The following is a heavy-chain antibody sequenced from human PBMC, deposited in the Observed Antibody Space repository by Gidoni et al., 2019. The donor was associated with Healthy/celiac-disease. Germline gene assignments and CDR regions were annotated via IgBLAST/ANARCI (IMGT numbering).Heavy chain of an antibody. CDR3: VKDPPEWAAAGKSPFDAFDI. CDR1: GFTFSSYA. D-gene: IGHD6-13*01. J-gene: IGHJ3*02. CDR2: ISSNVGST. Sequence: EVQLVESGGGLVQPGGSLRLSCSASGFTFSSYAMNWDRQAPGKGLEYVSAISSNVGSTYYADSVKGRFTISRDNSTNTLYLQMSSLRAEDTAVYYCVKDPPEWAAAGKSPFDAFDIWGQGTMVTVPS. V-gene: IGHV3-64D*09.